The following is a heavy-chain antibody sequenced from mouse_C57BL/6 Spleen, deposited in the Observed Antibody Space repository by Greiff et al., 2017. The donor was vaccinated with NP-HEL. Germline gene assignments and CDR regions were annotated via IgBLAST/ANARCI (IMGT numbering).Heavy chain of an antibody. D-gene: IGHD1-1*01. CDR1: GYTFTSYG. CDR3: ARHYYGSSAYYFDY. CDR2: IYIGNGYT. Sequence: EVHLVESGAELVRPGSSVKMSCKTSGYTFTSYGINWVKQRPGQGLEWIGYIYIGNGYTEYNEKFKGKATLTSDTSSSTAYMQLSSLTSEDSAIYFCARHYYGSSAYYFDYWGQGTTLTVSS. V-gene: IGHV1-58*01. J-gene: IGHJ2*01.